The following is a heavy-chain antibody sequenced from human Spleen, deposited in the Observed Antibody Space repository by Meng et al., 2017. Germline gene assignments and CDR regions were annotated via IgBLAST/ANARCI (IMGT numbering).Heavy chain of an antibody. CDR1: GYTFTTNG. CDR2: VSTYKGNT. J-gene: IGHJ4*02. V-gene: IGHV1-18*01. Sequence: QDQLVQSGPEVKKPGASVKVSCKASGYTFTTNGMSWVRQAPGQGLEWMGWVSTYKGNTKYAQKFQGRVTMTTERSTGTVYMELRNLRSDDTAFYYCARDRQYSLVSWGQGTLVVASS. D-gene: IGHD6-6*01. CDR3: ARDRQYSLVS.